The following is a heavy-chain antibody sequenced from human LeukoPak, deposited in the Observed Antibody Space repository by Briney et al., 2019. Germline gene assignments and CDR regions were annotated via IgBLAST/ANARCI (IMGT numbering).Heavy chain of an antibody. D-gene: IGHD3-10*01. CDR3: ARDRGTERYYYGSGSYYNPNYFDY. J-gene: IGHJ4*02. V-gene: IGHV1-18*01. Sequence: ASVKVSCKASGYTFTSYGISWVQQAPGQGLEWMGWISAYNGNTNYAQKLQGRVTMTTDTSTSTAYMELRSLRSDDTAVYYCARDRGTERYYYGSGSYYNPNYFDYWGQGTLVTVSS. CDR1: GYTFTSYG. CDR2: ISAYNGNT.